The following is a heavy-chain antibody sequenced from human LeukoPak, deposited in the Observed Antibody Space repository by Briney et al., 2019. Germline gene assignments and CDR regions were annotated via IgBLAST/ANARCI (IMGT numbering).Heavy chain of an antibody. CDR1: GYTFSSYD. CDR3: ARALSWTTESYYYMDV. D-gene: IGHD3/OR15-3a*01. CDR2: MNPNSGNI. J-gene: IGHJ6*03. Sequence: ASVKVSCKASGYTFSSYDINWVRQATGQGLGWMGWMNPNSGNIGYAQKFQGRVTMTKNTSITTAYMELSSLRSEDTAVYYCARALSWTTESYYYMDVWGKGTTVTVSS. V-gene: IGHV1-8*01.